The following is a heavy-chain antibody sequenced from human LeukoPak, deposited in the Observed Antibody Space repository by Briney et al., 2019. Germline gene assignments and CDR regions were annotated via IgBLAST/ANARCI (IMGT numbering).Heavy chain of an antibody. J-gene: IGHJ6*03. CDR2: IRYDGSNK. Sequence: GGSLRLSCAASGFTLSSYGMHWVRQAPGKGLEWVAFIRYDGSNKYYADSVKGRFTISRDNSKNTLYLQMNSPRAEDTAVYYCAKEDSGSYYYYYYYMDVWGKGTTVTVSS. CDR3: AKEDSGSYYYYYYYMDV. CDR1: GFTLSSYG. V-gene: IGHV3-30*02. D-gene: IGHD1-26*01.